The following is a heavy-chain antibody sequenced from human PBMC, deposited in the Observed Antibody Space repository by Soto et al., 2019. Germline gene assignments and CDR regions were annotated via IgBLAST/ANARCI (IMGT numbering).Heavy chain of an antibody. J-gene: IGHJ4*02. V-gene: IGHV1-18*04. CDR2: TSTNNDDR. D-gene: IGHD6-6*01. CDR1: GYRFSTYC. Sequence: ASVKGSCKAAGYRFSTYCINWVRQAPGQGPEWLGWTSTNNDDRNYAQKFRGRVTFTTDTSTSTAYMELRSLISDDTAVYFCARERYVASRHSHYDSWGQGTQVTVSS. CDR3: ARERYVASRHSHYDS.